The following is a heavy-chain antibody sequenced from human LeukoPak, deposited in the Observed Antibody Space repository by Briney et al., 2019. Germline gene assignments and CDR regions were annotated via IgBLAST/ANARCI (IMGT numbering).Heavy chain of an antibody. CDR3: AAGVRSYHLLNTAMGT. Sequence: GASVKVSCKASGYTFTGYYMHWVRQAPGQGLEWMGWINPNSGGTDYAQKFQGRVTTTRDTSINTAYMDLSRLRSDDTAVYYCAAGVRSYHLLNTAMGTWGQGTLVTVSS. CDR1: GYTFTGYY. V-gene: IGHV1-2*02. CDR2: INPNSGGT. D-gene: IGHD5-18*01. J-gene: IGHJ5*02.